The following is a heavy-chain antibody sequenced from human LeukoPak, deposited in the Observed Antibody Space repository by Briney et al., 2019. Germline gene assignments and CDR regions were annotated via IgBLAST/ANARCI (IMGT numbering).Heavy chain of an antibody. V-gene: IGHV3-30*18. D-gene: IGHD6-13*01. CDR3: AKDLGIAAAGTNLDY. CDR2: ISYDGSNK. Sequence: PGGSLRLSCAASGFTFSSYGMHWVRQAPGKRLEWVAVISYDGSNKYYADSVKGRFTISRDNSKNTLYLQMNSLRAEDTAVYYCAKDLGIAAAGTNLDYWGQGTLVTVSS. J-gene: IGHJ4*02. CDR1: GFTFSSYG.